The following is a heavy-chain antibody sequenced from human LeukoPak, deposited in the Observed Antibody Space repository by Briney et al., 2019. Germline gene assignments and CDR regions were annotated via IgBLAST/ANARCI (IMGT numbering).Heavy chain of an antibody. CDR2: IWYDGSNK. V-gene: IGHV3-33*01. CDR1: GFTFSNYD. CDR3: ARDDYGGKLDI. Sequence: PGRSLRLSCAASGFTFSNYDMHWVRQAPGKGLEWVAVIWYDGSNKYYADSVKGRFTISRDNSKNTLYLQMNSLRAGDTAVYYCARDDYGGKLDIWGQGTVVTVSS. J-gene: IGHJ3*02. D-gene: IGHD4-23*01.